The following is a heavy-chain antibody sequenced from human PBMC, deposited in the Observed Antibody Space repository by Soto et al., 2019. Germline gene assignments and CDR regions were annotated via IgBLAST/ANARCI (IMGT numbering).Heavy chain of an antibody. V-gene: IGHV4-31*03. Sequence: SETLSLTCTVSGGSISSGGYYWSWIRQHPGKGLEWIGYIYYSGSTYYNPSLKSRVTISVDTSKNQFSLKLSSVTAADTAVYYCARDLYVTTVINGVETTFNYFDYWGQGTLVTVSS. J-gene: IGHJ4*02. CDR1: GGSISSGGYY. CDR3: ARDLYVTTVINGVETTFNYFDY. CDR2: IYYSGST. D-gene: IGHD4-17*01.